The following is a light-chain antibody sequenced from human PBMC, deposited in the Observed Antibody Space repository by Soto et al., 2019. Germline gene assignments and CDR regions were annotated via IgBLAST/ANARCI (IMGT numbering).Light chain of an antibody. CDR1: QSVRSTY. V-gene: IGKV3-20*01. CDR2: GAS. Sequence: EIVLTQSPGTLSLSPGDRATLSCRASQSVRSTYLAWYQQKPGQAPRLLIYGASSRATGIPDRFSGSGSGTDFTLTISRLEPEDFAVYYCQQYGNSPLTFGGGTKVELK. CDR3: QQYGNSPLT. J-gene: IGKJ4*01.